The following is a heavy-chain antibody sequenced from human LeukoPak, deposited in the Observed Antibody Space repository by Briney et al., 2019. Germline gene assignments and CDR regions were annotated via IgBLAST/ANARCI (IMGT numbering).Heavy chain of an antibody. CDR3: ARGRDSDYAFDY. D-gene: IGHD4-17*01. CDR2: ISSGSTNI. CDR1: GFTFSSYT. J-gene: IGHJ4*02. V-gene: IGHV3-21*01. Sequence: GGSLRLSCAASGFTFSSYTINCVRQAPGKGLEWVSSISSGSTNIYYADSVKGRFTISRDNAKNSLYLQMNSLRDEDTGVYYCARGRDSDYAFDYWGQGTLVTVSS.